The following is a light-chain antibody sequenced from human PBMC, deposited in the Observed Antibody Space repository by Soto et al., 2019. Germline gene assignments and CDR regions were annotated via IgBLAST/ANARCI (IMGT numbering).Light chain of an antibody. V-gene: IGKV4-1*01. CDR2: WAS. J-gene: IGKJ4*01. CDR1: QSLLYNSNNKNY. Sequence: DIVMTQSPDSLAVSLGERATINCKSSQSLLYNSNNKNYLAWYQQEPGQPPKLLIYWASTRESGVPDRFSGSGSGTDFTLTISNLQAEEVTVYYCHQYYSVPLTFGGGTKVEIK. CDR3: HQYYSVPLT.